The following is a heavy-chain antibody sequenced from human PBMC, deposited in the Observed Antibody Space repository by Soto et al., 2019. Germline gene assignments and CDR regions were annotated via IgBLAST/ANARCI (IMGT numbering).Heavy chain of an antibody. CDR2: VTPTGGGA. CDR1: GDTFNTYY. CDR3: ANFNSGGNSRPLGIDY. J-gene: IGHJ4*02. V-gene: IGHV1-46*02. D-gene: IGHD2-21*02. Sequence: ASVKVSCKASGDTFNTYYTHWVRQAPGQGLEWMGTVTPTGGGASYAQKFQGRVTMTRDTSTNTVYMELNSLRSEDTAVYYCANFNSGGNSRPLGIDYWGQGTQVTVSS.